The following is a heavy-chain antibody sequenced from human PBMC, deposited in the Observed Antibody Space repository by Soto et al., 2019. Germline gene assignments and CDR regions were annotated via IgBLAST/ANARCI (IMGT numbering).Heavy chain of an antibody. V-gene: IGHV3-33*08. Sequence: PGGSLRLSCAASGISFSNYGMHWVRQAPGKGLEWVSLIRNNGSNKYSADSVKGRFTISRDNAKNSLYLQMNSLRVEDTAVYYCARTLAGIAVAGGFDYWGQGTLVTVSS. J-gene: IGHJ4*02. CDR2: IRNNGSNK. CDR1: GISFSNYG. CDR3: ARTLAGIAVAGGFDY. D-gene: IGHD6-19*01.